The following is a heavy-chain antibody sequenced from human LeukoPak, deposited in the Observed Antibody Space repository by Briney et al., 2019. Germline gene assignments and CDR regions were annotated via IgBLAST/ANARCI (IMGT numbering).Heavy chain of an antibody. D-gene: IGHD3-22*01. J-gene: IGHJ4*02. CDR3: ARDQRYYDSSGTTGYFDY. V-gene: IGHV4-31*03. CDR1: GGSISGGGYY. Sequence: PSQTLSLTCTVSGGSISGGGYYWSWIRQHPGKGLEWIGYIYYSGSTYYNPSLKSRVTISVDTSKNQFSLKLSSVTAADTAVYYCARDQRYYDSSGTTGYFDYWGQGTLVTVSS. CDR2: IYYSGST.